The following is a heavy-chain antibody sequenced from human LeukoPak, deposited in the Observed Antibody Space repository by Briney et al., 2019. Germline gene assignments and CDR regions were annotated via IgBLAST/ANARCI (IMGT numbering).Heavy chain of an antibody. CDR2: IYYSGST. D-gene: IGHD3-3*01. CDR3: AKDPYYDSVPD. CDR1: GGSISSSSYY. J-gene: IGHJ4*02. Sequence: SETLSLTCTVSGGSISSSSYYWSWIRQPPGKGLEWIGYIYYSGSTYYNPSLKSRVTISVDTSKNQFSLKLSSVTAADTAVYYCAKDPYYDSVPDWGQGTLVTVSS. V-gene: IGHV4-30-4*08.